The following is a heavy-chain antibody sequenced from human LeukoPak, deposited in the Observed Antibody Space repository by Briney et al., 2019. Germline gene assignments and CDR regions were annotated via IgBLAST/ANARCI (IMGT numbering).Heavy chain of an antibody. D-gene: IGHD6-6*01. CDR1: GFSVSRNY. CDR3: ARDAGGDSSGFVDF. CDR2: IYTDGKT. Sequence: PGGSLRLSCAPSGFSVSRNYMSWVRQAPGEGLEWVALIYTDGKTYYAGSVKGRFTISRHNSNNTLCLQMNSLREEDTAVYFCARDAGGDSSGFVDFWGQGTLVTVSS. V-gene: IGHV3-53*04. J-gene: IGHJ4*02.